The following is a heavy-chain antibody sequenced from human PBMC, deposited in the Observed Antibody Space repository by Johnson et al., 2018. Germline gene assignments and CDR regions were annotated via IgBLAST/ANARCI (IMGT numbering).Heavy chain of an antibody. CDR3: AKASSGWITDAFDI. V-gene: IGHV3-30*18. J-gene: IGHJ3*02. CDR1: GFTFSSYG. Sequence: QVQLVQSGGGVVQPGRSLRLSCAASGFTFSSYGMHWVRQAPGKGLEWVAVLSYDGSNKYYADSVKGRFTISRDNSKNTLYLQMKSLRAEDTAVYYCAKASSGWITDAFDIWGQGTMVTVSS. D-gene: IGHD6-19*01. CDR2: LSYDGSNK.